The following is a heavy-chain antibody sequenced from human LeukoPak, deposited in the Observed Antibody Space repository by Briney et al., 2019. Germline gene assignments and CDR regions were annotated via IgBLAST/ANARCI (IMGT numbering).Heavy chain of an antibody. Sequence: SETLSLTCTVSGGSVSSGSYYWSWIRQPPGKGLEWIGYIYYSGSTNYNPSLKSRVTISVDTSKNQFSLKLSSVTAADTAVYYCARDKPHSSSWYAPNDAFDIWGQGTMVTVSS. CDR1: GGSVSSGSYY. V-gene: IGHV4-61*01. J-gene: IGHJ3*02. D-gene: IGHD6-13*01. CDR2: IYYSGST. CDR3: ARDKPHSSSWYAPNDAFDI.